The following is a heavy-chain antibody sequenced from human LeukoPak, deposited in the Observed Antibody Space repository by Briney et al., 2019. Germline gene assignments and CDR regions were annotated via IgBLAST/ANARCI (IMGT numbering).Heavy chain of an antibody. D-gene: IGHD2-2*02. J-gene: IGHJ5*02. CDR3: ARDQGDTHNWFDP. CDR2: ISGYNGNT. CDR1: GYTFTSYG. Sequence: ASVKVSCKASGYTFTSYGISWVRQAPGQGLEWMGWISGYNGNTNYAQNLQGRVTMTTDTSTRTVNMELRSLRSDDTAVYYCARDQGDTHNWFDPWGQGTLVTVSS. V-gene: IGHV1-18*01.